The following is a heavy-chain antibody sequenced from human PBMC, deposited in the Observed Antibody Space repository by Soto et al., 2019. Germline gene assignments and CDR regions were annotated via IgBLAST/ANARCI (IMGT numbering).Heavy chain of an antibody. D-gene: IGHD1-7*01. CDR2: ISGRGGST. J-gene: IGHJ3*02. Sequence: PGGSLRLSCAASGFTFSSYAMTWVRQAPGKGLKWVSAISGRGGSTYYADTVKARFTISRDSSKNTLDLQMNTLRAKDTAVYYCAKGNSWSRALVLDIWGKGTMVSDSS. V-gene: IGHV3-23*01. CDR3: AKGNSWSRALVLDI. CDR1: GFTFSSYA.